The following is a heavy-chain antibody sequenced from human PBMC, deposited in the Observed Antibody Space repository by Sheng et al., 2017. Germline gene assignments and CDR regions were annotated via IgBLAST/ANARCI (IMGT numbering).Heavy chain of an antibody. CDR2: IYSGGST. J-gene: IGHJ4*02. D-gene: IGHD2-15*01. Sequence: EVQLVESGGGLVQPGGSLRLSCAASGFTVRSNYMTWVRQAPGKGLEWVSVIYSGGSTHYADSVKDRFTISRDNSKNTLYLQMNSLRGEDTAVYYCARDNRGGGFDALDYWGQGTLVTVSS. V-gene: IGHV3-66*02. CDR1: GFTVRSNY. CDR3: ARDNRGGGFDALDY.